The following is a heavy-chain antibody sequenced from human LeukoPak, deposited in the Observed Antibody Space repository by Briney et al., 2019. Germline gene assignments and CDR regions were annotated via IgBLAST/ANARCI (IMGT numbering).Heavy chain of an antibody. V-gene: IGHV3-23*01. D-gene: IGHD3-9*01. J-gene: IGHJ4*02. CDR1: GFTFSNYA. CDR3: AKWGDYVVLTGYYVSDY. CDR2: ITGGGSGI. Sequence: PGASLRLSCAASGFTFSNYAMSWVRQAPGKGLEWVSAITGGGSGIYYADSMKSRFTISRDNSKNTLYLQINSLRAEDTAVYYCAKWGDYVVLTGYYVSDYWGQGTLVTVSS.